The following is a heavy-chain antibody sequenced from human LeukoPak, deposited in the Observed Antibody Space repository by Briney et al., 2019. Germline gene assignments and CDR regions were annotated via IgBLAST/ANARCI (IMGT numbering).Heavy chain of an antibody. Sequence: SETLSLTCAVYGGSFSGYYWSWIRQPPGKGLEWIGEINHSGSTNYNPSLKSRVTISVDTSKNQFSLKLSSVTAADMAVYYCARDRSSGYYSDAFDIWGQGTMVTVSS. V-gene: IGHV4-34*01. J-gene: IGHJ3*02. CDR1: GGSFSGYY. D-gene: IGHD3-22*01. CDR2: INHSGST. CDR3: ARDRSSGYYSDAFDI.